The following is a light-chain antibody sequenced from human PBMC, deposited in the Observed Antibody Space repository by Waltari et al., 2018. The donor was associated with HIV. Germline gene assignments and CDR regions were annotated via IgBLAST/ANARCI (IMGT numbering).Light chain of an antibody. CDR1: QRINTY. V-gene: IGKV1-39*01. J-gene: IGKJ3*01. Sequence: DIQMTQSPSSLSASVGDRVTITCRASQRINTYLNWYQQKPGKAPNFLIYAASSLQSGVPSRFSGSGSGTDFTLTISSLQPEDYATYFCQESYSYLFTFGPGTKVDVK. CDR2: AAS. CDR3: QESYSYLFT.